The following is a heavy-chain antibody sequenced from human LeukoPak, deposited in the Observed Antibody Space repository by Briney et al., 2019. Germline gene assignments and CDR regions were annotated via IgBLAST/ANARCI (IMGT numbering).Heavy chain of an antibody. D-gene: IGHD6-13*01. CDR2: NSSSGSTI. V-gene: IGHV3-48*03. Sequence: GGSLRLSCAASGFTFSSYEMNWVRQAPGKGLEWVSYNSSSGSTIYYADSVKGRFTISRDNAKNSLYLQMNSLRAEDTAVYYCARDQRVYSSSWYRYFDYWGQGTLVTVSS. J-gene: IGHJ4*02. CDR3: ARDQRVYSSSWYRYFDY. CDR1: GFTFSSYE.